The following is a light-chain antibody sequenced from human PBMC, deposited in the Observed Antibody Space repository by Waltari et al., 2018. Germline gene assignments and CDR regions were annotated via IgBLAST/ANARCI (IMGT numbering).Light chain of an antibody. CDR3: QVWDSGTDHEV. J-gene: IGLJ3*02. V-gene: IGLV3-21*02. CDR1: NMGGQS. CDR2: DDS. Sequence: SYVLTQSPSVSVAPGQTASVSGGGNNMGGQSGNGYQQKPGQPPVLVVYDDSDRPSGTPERFSGSNSGNTATLTISRVEAGDEADYYCQVWDSGTDHEVFGGGTKLTV.